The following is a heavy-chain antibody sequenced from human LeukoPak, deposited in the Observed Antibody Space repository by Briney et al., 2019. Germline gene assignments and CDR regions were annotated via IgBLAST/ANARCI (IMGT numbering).Heavy chain of an antibody. J-gene: IGHJ6*03. V-gene: IGHV1-69*13. CDR2: IIPIFGTA. CDR1: GGTFSSYA. D-gene: IGHD7-27*01. CDR3: ASLGYYYYMDV. Sequence: ASVKVSCKASGGTFSSYAISWVRQAPGQGLEWMGGIIPIFGTANYAQKFQGRVTITADESASTAYMELSSLRSEDTAVYYCASLGYYYYMDVWGKGTTVTVSS.